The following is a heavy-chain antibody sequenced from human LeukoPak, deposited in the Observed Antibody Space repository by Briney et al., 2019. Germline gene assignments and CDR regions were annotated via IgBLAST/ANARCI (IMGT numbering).Heavy chain of an antibody. D-gene: IGHD4-17*01. J-gene: IGHJ6*02. CDR1: GGTFSSYA. CDR2: IIPILGKA. Sequence: ASVKVSCKASGGTFSSYAIRWVRQAPGQGLEWMGRIIPILGKANYAQKFQGRVTITADKSTSTAYMELSSLRSEDTAVYYCARQALEVSNYGDYDLSYYGMDVWGQGATVTVSS. CDR3: ARQALEVSNYGDYDLSYYGMDV. V-gene: IGHV1-69*04.